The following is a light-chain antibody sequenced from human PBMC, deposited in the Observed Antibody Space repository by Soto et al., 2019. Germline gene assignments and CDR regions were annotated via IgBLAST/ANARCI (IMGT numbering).Light chain of an antibody. Sequence: QTVVTQEPSLTVSPGGTVTLTCGFSTGAVTRGTYPNWFQQKPGQAPRALIYSTTHKHSWTSARFSGSLLGGKAALTLSSVQPEDEADYYCLLSYGGAYVFGTGTKLTVL. CDR2: STT. V-gene: IGLV7-43*01. CDR3: LLSYGGAYV. CDR1: TGAVTRGTY. J-gene: IGLJ1*01.